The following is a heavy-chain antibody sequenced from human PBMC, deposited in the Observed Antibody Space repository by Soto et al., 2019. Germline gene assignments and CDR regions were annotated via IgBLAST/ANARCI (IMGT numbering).Heavy chain of an antibody. D-gene: IGHD3-22*01. J-gene: IGHJ4*02. V-gene: IGHV3-21*01. CDR1: GFTLSSYS. CDR3: ARDGGIDLYDSSGYYGY. CDR2: ISSSSSYI. Sequence: EVQLVESGGGLVKPGGSLRLSCAASGFTLSSYSMNWVRQAPGKGLEWVSSISSSSSYIYYADSVKGRFTISRDNAKNSLYLQMNSLRAEDTAVYYCARDGGIDLYDSSGYYGYWGQGTLVTVSS.